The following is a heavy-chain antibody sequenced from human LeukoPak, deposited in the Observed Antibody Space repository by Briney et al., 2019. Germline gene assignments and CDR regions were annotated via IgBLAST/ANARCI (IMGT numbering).Heavy chain of an antibody. Sequence: GGSLRLSCVVFGFTVRSNYMSWVRQAPGKGLEWVSVIYSGGSTHYADSVKGRFTISRDTSENTLFLQMNSLRAEDTAVYYCARAGLRRPFDYSGPGTLVTVSS. CDR3: ARAGLRRPFDY. CDR2: IYSGGST. J-gene: IGHJ4*02. CDR1: GFTVRSNY. V-gene: IGHV3-53*01.